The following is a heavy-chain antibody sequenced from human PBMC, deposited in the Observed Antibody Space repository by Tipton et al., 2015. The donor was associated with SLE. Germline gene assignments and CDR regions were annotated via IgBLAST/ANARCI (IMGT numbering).Heavy chain of an antibody. CDR3: AREAAAMASDY. D-gene: IGHD2-2*01. CDR1: GYTFTSYE. J-gene: IGHJ4*02. Sequence: QSGAEVKKPGASVKVSCKASGYTFTSYEINWVRQATGQGLEWMGWMNPNSGYTGYAQKFQGRVTMTRNTSISTAYMELSSLKSEDTAVYYCAREAAAMASDYWGQGTLVTVSS. V-gene: IGHV1-8*01. CDR2: MNPNSGYT.